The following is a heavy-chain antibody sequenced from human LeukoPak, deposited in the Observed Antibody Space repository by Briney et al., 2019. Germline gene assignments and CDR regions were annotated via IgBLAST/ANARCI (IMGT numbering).Heavy chain of an antibody. Sequence: GGSLRLSCAASGFTFSSYAMSWVRQALGKGLEWVSAISGSGGSTYYADSVKGRFTISRDNSKNTLYLQMNSLRAEDTAVYYCAKDPGVGVVQWGPITMVRGVSFDYWGQGTLVTVSS. J-gene: IGHJ4*02. D-gene: IGHD3-10*01. CDR2: ISGSGGST. CDR1: GFTFSSYA. CDR3: AKDPGVGVVQWGPITMVRGVSFDY. V-gene: IGHV3-23*01.